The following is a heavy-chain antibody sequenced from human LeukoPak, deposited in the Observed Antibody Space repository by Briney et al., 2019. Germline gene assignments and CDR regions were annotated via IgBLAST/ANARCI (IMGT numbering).Heavy chain of an antibody. J-gene: IGHJ3*02. D-gene: IGHD1-20*01. CDR2: IKQDGSEK. CDR1: GFIFSNYW. Sequence: GGSLRLSCAASGFIFSNYWMTWVRQAPGKGLEWVASIKQDGSEKYYVDSVEGRFTISRDNAKNSLSVQMNSLRAEDTAVYYCARVAIVTGACDIWGQGTMVTVSS. V-gene: IGHV3-7*01. CDR3: ARVAIVTGACDI.